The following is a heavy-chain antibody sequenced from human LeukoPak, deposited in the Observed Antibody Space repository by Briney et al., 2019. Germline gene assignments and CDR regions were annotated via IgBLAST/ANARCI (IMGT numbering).Heavy chain of an antibody. D-gene: IGHD7-27*01. CDR1: GFTFSSYT. CDR2: ITTSDGNT. J-gene: IGHJ4*02. Sequence: GGSLRLSCAAFGFTFSSYTMSWVRQAPGKGLEWVSTITTSDGNTYYADSVKGRFTVSRDNSKNTLFLQMNSLRAEDTAVYYCAKDGGLWVSAHWGDSWGRGTLVTVSS. CDR3: AKDGGLWVSAHWGDS. V-gene: IGHV3-23*01.